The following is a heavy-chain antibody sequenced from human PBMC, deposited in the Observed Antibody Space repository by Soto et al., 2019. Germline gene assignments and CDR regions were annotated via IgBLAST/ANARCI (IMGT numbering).Heavy chain of an antibody. J-gene: IGHJ1*01. D-gene: IGHD4-17*01. CDR2: MYNTGST. CDR1: GGSISGYY. V-gene: IGHV4-59*01. CDR3: AGHETLHGHYTY. Sequence: SETLSLTCTVSGGSISGYYWSWIRQPPGKGLEWIGYMYNTGSTVYNPSFKSRVTISVDTSKNQFSLKLNSVTAADTAVYYCAGHETLHGHYTYWGKRTLVTVSS.